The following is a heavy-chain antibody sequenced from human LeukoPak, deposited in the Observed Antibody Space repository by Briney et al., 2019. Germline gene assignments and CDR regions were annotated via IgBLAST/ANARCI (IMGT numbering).Heavy chain of an antibody. Sequence: PGGSLRLSCAASGFTFSSYAMHGVRQAPGKGLEWVAVISYDGSNKYYADSVKGRFTISRDNSKNTLYLQMNSLRAEDTAVYYCAKGYSGYDYFDYWGQGTLVTVSS. CDR1: GFTFSSYA. CDR2: ISYDGSNK. D-gene: IGHD5-12*01. V-gene: IGHV3-30-3*01. CDR3: AKGYSGYDYFDY. J-gene: IGHJ4*02.